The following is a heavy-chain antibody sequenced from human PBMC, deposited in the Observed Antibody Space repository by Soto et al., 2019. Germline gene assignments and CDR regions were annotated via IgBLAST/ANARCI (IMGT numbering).Heavy chain of an antibody. CDR1: GGSISSSSYY. CDR3: ASYDSSGYEFDP. CDR2: IYYSGST. V-gene: IGHV4-39*01. Sequence: ASETLSLTCTVSGGSISSSSYYWGWIRQPPGKGLEWIGSIYYSGSTYYNPSLKSRVTISVDTSKNQFSLKLSSVTAADTAVYYCASYDSSGYEFDPWGQGTLVTVSS. D-gene: IGHD3-22*01. J-gene: IGHJ5*02.